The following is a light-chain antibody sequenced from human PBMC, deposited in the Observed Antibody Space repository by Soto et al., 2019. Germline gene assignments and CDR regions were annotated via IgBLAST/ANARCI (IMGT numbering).Light chain of an antibody. CDR2: LSS. J-gene: IGKJ1*01. V-gene: IGKV2-28*01. CDR1: QSLLHSNGYKY. CDR3: RQTLQGSSRT. Sequence: IVMTQSPLSLTATTGERASISSKASQSLLHSNGYKYVDWYLAKPGQSPQLPIYLSSTRASGVHERLSGSSAGPDFTLKISGVQAADVGVYYCRQTLQGSSRTFGRGTKV.